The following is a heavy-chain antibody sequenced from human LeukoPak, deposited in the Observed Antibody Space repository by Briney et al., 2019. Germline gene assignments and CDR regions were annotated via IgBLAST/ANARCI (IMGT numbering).Heavy chain of an antibody. D-gene: IGHD4-23*01. CDR1: GFTFSSYG. J-gene: IGHJ4*02. CDR2: ISYDGSNK. V-gene: IGHV3-30*03. CDR3: ATSRRNSNDY. Sequence: GGSLRLSCAASGFTFSSYGMHWVRQAPGKGLEWVAVISYDGSNKYYADSVKGRFTISRDNAKNSLYLQMNSLRAEDTAVYYCATSRRNSNDYWGQGTLVTVSS.